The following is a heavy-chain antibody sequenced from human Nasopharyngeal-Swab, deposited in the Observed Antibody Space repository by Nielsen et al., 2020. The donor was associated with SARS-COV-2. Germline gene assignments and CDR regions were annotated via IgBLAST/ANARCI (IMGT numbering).Heavy chain of an antibody. CDR2: ISWNSGSI. J-gene: IGHJ4*02. V-gene: IGHV3-9*01. Sequence: GGSLRLSCAASGFTFDDYAMHWVRQAPGKGLEWVSGISWNSGSIGYADSVKGRFTISRDNSKNTLYLQMNSLRAEDTAVYHCARDATGLDYWGQGTLVTVSS. CDR1: GFTFDDYA. CDR3: ARDATGLDY. D-gene: IGHD1-14*01.